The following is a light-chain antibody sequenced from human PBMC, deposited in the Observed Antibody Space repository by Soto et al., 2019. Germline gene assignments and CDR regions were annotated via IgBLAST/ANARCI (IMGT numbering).Light chain of an antibody. V-gene: IGLV2-14*03. J-gene: IGLJ1*01. CDR3: SSYTSRNPYV. CDR1: SSDVGGYNS. Sequence: QSALTQPASVSGSPGQSIAISCTGTSSDVGGYNSVSWYQQHPGKAPKLMIYNVSNRPSGVSDRFSGSKSGNTASLTISGLQAEDEADYYCSSYTSRNPYVFGTGTKLTVL. CDR2: NVS.